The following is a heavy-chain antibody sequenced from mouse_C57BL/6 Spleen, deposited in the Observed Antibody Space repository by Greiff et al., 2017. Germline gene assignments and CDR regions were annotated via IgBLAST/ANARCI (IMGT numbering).Heavy chain of an antibody. V-gene: IGHV1-61*01. J-gene: IGHJ3*01. D-gene: IGHD3-2*02. CDR2: IYPSDSDT. Sequence: VQLQESGAELVRPGSSVKLSCKASGYTFTSYSMDWVKQRPGQGLEWIGNIYPSDSDTHYNQKFKDKATLTVDKSSSTAYMQLSMLTCEDSAVYDCERRGTQAKLSWFDYWGQGTLVTVSA. CDR3: ERRGTQAKLSWFDY. CDR1: GYTFTSYS.